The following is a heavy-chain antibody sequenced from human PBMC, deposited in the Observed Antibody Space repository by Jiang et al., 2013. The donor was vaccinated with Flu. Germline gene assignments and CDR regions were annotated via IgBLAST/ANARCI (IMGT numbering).Heavy chain of an antibody. CDR1: GYTFTTYY. V-gene: IGHV1-46*01. J-gene: IGHJ4*02. D-gene: IGHD2-21*02. Sequence: VSCKASGYTFTTYYVHWVRQAPGQGLEWMGIINPNGGGTTYSQNFQGRVTMTTDTSTSTAYMELRSLRSDDTAVYYCVRDSMTAPWNFDYWGQGTLVTVSS. CDR2: INPNGGGT. CDR3: VRDSMTAPWNFDY.